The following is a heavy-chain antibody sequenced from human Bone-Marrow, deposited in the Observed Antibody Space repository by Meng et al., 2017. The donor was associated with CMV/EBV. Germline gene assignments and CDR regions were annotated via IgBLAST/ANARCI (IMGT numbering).Heavy chain of an antibody. CDR1: GFTFRSYG. D-gene: IGHD6-13*01. J-gene: IGHJ4*02. V-gene: IGHV3-30*02. CDR3: AKPLSGQQLGPDY. CDR2: IRYDGSNK. Sequence: GGFLRFSSAASGFTFRSYGMHWVRQAPGKGLEWVAFIRYDGSNKYYADSVKGRVTISRDNSKNTLYLQMNSLRAEYTAVNYCAKPLSGQQLGPDYWGQGTLVTVSS.